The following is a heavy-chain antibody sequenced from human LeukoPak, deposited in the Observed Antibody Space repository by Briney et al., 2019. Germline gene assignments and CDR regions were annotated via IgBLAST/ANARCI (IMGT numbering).Heavy chain of an antibody. D-gene: IGHD5-12*01. Sequence: ASVKVSCKASGGTFSSYAISWVRQAPGQGLEWMGGIIPIFGTANYAQKFQGRVTTTADESTSTAYMELSSLRSEDTAVYYCAREGYSGYHKMGQAPNRAFDIWGQGTMVTVSS. V-gene: IGHV1-69*13. CDR3: AREGYSGYHKMGQAPNRAFDI. CDR1: GGTFSSYA. CDR2: IIPIFGTA. J-gene: IGHJ3*02.